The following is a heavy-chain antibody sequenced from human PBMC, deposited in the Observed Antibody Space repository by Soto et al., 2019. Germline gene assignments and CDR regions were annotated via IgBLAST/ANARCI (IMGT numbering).Heavy chain of an antibody. V-gene: IGHV4-31*03. D-gene: IGHD4-17*01. CDR2: IYYSGST. CDR1: GGSISSGGYY. Sequence: QVQLQESGPGLVKPSQTLSLTCTVSGGSISSGGYYWSWIRQHPGKGLEWIGYIYYSGSTYYNPSLKSRVTISVDKSKNQFSLKLSSVTAAETAVYYCARTIAPDYGTNWFDPWGQGTLVTVSS. J-gene: IGHJ5*02. CDR3: ARTIAPDYGTNWFDP.